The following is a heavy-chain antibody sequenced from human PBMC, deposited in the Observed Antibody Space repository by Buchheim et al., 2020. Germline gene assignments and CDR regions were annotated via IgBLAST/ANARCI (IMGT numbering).Heavy chain of an antibody. D-gene: IGHD5-24*01. Sequence: EVQLVESGGGLVKPGESLTLSCVVSGFTFSYAWMSWVRQAPGKGLEWVGRIRSQTDGGTTQYAAPVKGRFTISRDDSRNTLYLQMNGLKSEDTAVYYCGREANTNWFDPWGQGTL. CDR1: GFTFSYAW. CDR2: IRSQTDGGTT. CDR3: GREANTNWFDP. J-gene: IGHJ5*02. V-gene: IGHV3-15*01.